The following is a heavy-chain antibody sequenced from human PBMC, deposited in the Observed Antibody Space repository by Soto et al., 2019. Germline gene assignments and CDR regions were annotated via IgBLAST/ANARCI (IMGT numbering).Heavy chain of an antibody. J-gene: IGHJ6*03. CDR2: ITSGGSYI. CDR3: ARMRFSGHYYYYMDV. D-gene: IGHD1-26*01. V-gene: IGHV3-21*01. CDR1: GFTFSSFS. Sequence: EVQLVESGGGLVKPGESLRLSCAASGFTFSSFSMTWVRQAPGKGLEWVSSITSGGSYIYYADSMKGRFAISRDNAMNSLSLQMNSLRAEDTAVYYCARMRFSGHYYYYMDVWGRGTTVTVSS.